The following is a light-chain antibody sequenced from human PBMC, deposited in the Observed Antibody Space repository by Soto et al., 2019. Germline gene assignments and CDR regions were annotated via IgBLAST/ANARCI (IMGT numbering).Light chain of an antibody. CDR3: QQRNIWPPVT. V-gene: IGKV3-11*01. CDR1: PSVTNY. CDR2: GAF. J-gene: IGKJ5*01. Sequence: EIVLTQSPATLSLSPGERATLSCRASPSVTNYLAWYQQKPGQAPRLLIYGAFNRATGIPARFSGSGSGTDFTLTIISLEPEDFAVYYCQQRNIWPPVTFGHGTRLEIK.